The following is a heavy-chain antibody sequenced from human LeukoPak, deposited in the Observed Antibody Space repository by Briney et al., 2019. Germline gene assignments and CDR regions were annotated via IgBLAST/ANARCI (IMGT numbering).Heavy chain of an antibody. J-gene: IGHJ4*02. Sequence: ASVKVSFKASGYTFTSYDMHWVRQAPGQGLEGMGIINPSGDSTSYAQKFQGRVTMTRDTSTSTVYMELSSLRSEDTAVYYCASVLYCGADCYSGRYFFDYWGQGTLVTVSS. V-gene: IGHV1-46*01. CDR3: ASVLYCGADCYSGRYFFDY. CDR2: INPSGDST. CDR1: GYTFTSYD. D-gene: IGHD2-21*02.